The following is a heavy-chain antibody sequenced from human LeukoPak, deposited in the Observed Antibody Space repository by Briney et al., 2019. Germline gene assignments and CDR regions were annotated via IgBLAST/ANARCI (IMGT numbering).Heavy chain of an antibody. CDR1: DGSITSTNYY. Sequence: WETLSLTCTVSDGSITSTNYYWGWIRQPPGKGLEWIGSIYHSGSTYYNPSLKSRVTISVDTSKNQFSLKLSSVTAADTAVYYCARDGAFDWLLYYFDYWGQGTLVTVSS. CDR2: IYHSGST. D-gene: IGHD3-9*01. CDR3: ARDGAFDWLLYYFDY. J-gene: IGHJ4*02. V-gene: IGHV4-39*07.